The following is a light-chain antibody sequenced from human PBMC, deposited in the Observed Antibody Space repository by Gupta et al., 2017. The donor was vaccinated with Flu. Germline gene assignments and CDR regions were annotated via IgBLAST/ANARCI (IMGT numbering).Light chain of an antibody. J-gene: IGLJ1*01. CDR1: SSNIGSNN. Sequence: SSNIGSNNVNWYQQVPGTAPKLLIYGNSQRPSGVPDRFSGSKPGTSASLAISGLQSEDEADYYCAAWDDSLNGHYVFGTGTKVTAL. V-gene: IGLV1-44*01. CDR2: GNS. CDR3: AAWDDSLNGHYV.